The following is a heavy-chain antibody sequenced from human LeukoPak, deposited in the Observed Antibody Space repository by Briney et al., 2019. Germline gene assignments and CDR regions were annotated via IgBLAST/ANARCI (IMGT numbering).Heavy chain of an antibody. D-gene: IGHD3-9*01. J-gene: IGHJ4*02. CDR2: IYSGGST. CDR3: ARGKYDILTGYYPFDY. Sequence: GGSLRLSCAASGFTVSSNYMSWVRQAPGKGLEWVSVIYSGGSTYYADSVKGRFTISRDNSKNTLYLQMNSLRAEDTAVYYCARGKYDILTGYYPFDYWGQGTLVTVSS. V-gene: IGHV3-66*01. CDR1: GFTVSSNY.